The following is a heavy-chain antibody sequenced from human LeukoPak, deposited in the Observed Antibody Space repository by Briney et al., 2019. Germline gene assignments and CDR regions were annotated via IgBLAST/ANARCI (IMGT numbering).Heavy chain of an antibody. CDR1: GFTFSSYS. D-gene: IGHD5-18*01. V-gene: IGHV3-48*01. CDR3: ARAPYSNFDY. CDR2: ISSSSSTI. Sequence: PGGSLRLSCAASGFTFSSYSMNWVRQAPGKGLEWVSYISSSSSTIYYADSVKGRFTISRDNARNSLYLQVNSLRAEDTAVYYCARAPYSNFDYWGREPWSPSPQ. J-gene: IGHJ4*02.